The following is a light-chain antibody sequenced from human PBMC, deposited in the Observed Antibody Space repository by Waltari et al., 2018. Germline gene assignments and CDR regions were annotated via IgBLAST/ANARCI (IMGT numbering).Light chain of an antibody. Sequence: SYELTQPPSVSVSPGQTARITCSGDALPKKSAYWYQRKSGQAPVLVIFEDSKRPSGIPERFSGSSSGTVATLTISGAQVEDEADYYCYSTDSSGDHQVFGGGTKLTVL. J-gene: IGLJ2*01. V-gene: IGLV3-10*01. CDR3: YSTDSSGDHQV. CDR1: ALPKKS. CDR2: EDS.